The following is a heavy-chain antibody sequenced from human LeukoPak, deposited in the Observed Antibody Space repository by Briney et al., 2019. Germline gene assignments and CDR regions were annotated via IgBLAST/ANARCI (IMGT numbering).Heavy chain of an antibody. J-gene: IGHJ4*02. CDR2: IKSKADGDTI. CDR3: CTLPSRGLSDS. Sequence: GGSLRLSCAASGLTFTNAWMNGVRQAPGEGLEWVGRIKSKADGDTIDDAAPVKGKFTFSSDDSKNMLYLQMNSLKSEDTAVYYCCTLPSRGLSDSWGQGTLVTVSS. D-gene: IGHD3-16*02. V-gene: IGHV3-15*07. CDR1: GLTFTNAW.